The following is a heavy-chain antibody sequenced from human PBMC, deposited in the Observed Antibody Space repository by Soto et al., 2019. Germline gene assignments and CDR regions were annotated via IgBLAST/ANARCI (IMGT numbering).Heavy chain of an antibody. J-gene: IGHJ4*02. Sequence: EVQLVESGGGLVKPGGSLTLSCAASGFTFSTYNMNWVRRAPGKGLEWVSSITGRSYYIYYADSVKGRFTISRDNAKNSLYLQMKSLRAEDTAIYYCAREGLEYGDDFDYWGQGILVTVSS. CDR3: AREGLEYGDDFDY. CDR1: GFTFSTYN. D-gene: IGHD4-17*01. V-gene: IGHV3-21*06. CDR2: ITGRSYYI.